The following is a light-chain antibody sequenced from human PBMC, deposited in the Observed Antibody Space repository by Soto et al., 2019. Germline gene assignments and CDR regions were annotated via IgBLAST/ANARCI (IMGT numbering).Light chain of an antibody. CDR2: GAS. Sequence: EIVMTQSPGTLSVSPGERATLSWRASQSVSDNLAWYQQKPGQAPRLLIYGASTRATGIPARFSGTGSGTEFTLTISSLQSEDFAVYYCQQYNSWPPITFGQGTRLEIK. CDR1: QSVSDN. V-gene: IGKV3-15*01. J-gene: IGKJ5*01. CDR3: QQYNSWPPIT.